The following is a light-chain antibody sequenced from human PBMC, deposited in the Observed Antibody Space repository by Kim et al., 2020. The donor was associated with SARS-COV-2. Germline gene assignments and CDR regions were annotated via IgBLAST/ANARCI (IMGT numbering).Light chain of an antibody. V-gene: IGKV1-5*03. CDR1: QSVNIW. CDR3: QQYSSYPYT. J-gene: IGKJ2*01. CDR2: KAS. Sequence: IQMTQSPSILSASIGDSVTITCRASQSVNIWLAWFQQKPGKAPKLLIYKASSLKSGVPSRFSGSGSGTELTLTISSLQPDDFATYYCQQYSSYPYTFGQGTKLEI.